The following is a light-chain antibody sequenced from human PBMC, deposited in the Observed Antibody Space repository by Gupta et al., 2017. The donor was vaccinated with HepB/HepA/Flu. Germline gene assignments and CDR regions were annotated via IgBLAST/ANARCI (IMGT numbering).Light chain of an antibody. Sequence: QSALTQPASVSGSPGQSITISCTGTSSDVGGYNYVSWYQQHPGKAPKLMIYDVSNRPSGVSNRFSGSKSGNTASLTISGLQAVDEADYYCSSYTSSSTSGVFGGGTKLTVL. J-gene: IGLJ2*01. CDR1: SSDVGGYNY. V-gene: IGLV2-14*03. CDR2: DVS. CDR3: SSYTSSSTSGV.